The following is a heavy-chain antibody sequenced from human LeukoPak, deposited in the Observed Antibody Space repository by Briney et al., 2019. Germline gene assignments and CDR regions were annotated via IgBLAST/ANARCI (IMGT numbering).Heavy chain of an antibody. CDR1: GLTFSSYS. CDR2: ISSSSTTI. Sequence: PGGCLRLSCAASGLTFSSYSMSWVRPAPGEGLEWVSYISSSSTTIYYADSVKGRFTISRDNAKNSLYLQMNSLRDEDTAVYYCARESRGPVITMLRGASDYWGQGTLVTVSS. V-gene: IGHV3-48*02. J-gene: IGHJ4*02. CDR3: ARESRGPVITMLRGASDY. D-gene: IGHD3-10*01.